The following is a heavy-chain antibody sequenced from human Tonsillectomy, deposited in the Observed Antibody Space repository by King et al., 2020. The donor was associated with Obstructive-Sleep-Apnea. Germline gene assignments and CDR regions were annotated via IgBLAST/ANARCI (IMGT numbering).Heavy chain of an antibody. CDR2: IYSSGST. CDR1: GGSIRSYY. Sequence: VQLQESGPGLVKPSETLSLTCTVSGGSIRSYYWSWIRQPPGKGLEWIGLIYSSGSTNYNPSLKSRLTMSVDTSKNQFSLRLSSVTAADTAVYYCARGRDLVYYGMDVRGQGTTVTVSS. CDR3: ARGRDLVYYGMDV. V-gene: IGHV4-59*01. J-gene: IGHJ6*02.